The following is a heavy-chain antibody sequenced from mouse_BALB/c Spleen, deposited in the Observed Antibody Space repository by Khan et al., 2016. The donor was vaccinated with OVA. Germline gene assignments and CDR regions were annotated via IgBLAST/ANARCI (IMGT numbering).Heavy chain of an antibody. V-gene: IGHV5-6-3*01. J-gene: IGHJ1*01. CDR3: ARVYYRYDEGYWYFAV. Sequence: EVELVASGGGLVQPGGSLKLSCAASGFTFSSYGMSWVRQTPDKRLELVATINSNGGTSYYPDSVKGRFTISRDNAKNTLHLQMSSLKAEDTAMYYCARVYYRYDEGYWYFAVWGAGTTVTVSS. CDR2: INSNGGTS. CDR1: GFTFSSYG. D-gene: IGHD2-14*01.